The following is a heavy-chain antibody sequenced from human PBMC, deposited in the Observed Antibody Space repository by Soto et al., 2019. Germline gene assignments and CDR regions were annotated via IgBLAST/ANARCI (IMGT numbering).Heavy chain of an antibody. CDR3: AREGRDGYNSTPYYYYYGMDV. CDR2: IYPGDSDT. D-gene: IGHD5-12*01. J-gene: IGHJ6*02. V-gene: IGHV5-51*01. Sequence: PGESLKISCKGSGYSFTIYWTGWVRQMPGKGLEWMGIIYPGDSDTRYSPSFQGQVTISADKSISTAYLQWSSLRSEDTAVYYCAREGRDGYNSTPYYYYYGMDVWGQGTTVTVSS. CDR1: GYSFTIYW.